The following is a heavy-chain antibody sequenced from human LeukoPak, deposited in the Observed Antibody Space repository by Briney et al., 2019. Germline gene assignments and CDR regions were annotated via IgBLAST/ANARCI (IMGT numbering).Heavy chain of an antibody. V-gene: IGHV1-8*01. CDR3: ARGGVTMVRGVFFPYYYYGMDV. D-gene: IGHD3-10*01. J-gene: IGHJ6*02. CDR2: MNPNSGNT. CDR1: GYTFTSYD. Sequence: SVKVSCKASGYTFTSYDINWVRQATGQGLEWMGWMNPNSGNTGYAQKFQGRVTMTRNTSISTAYMELSSLRSEDTAVYYCARGGVTMVRGVFFPYYYYGMDVWGQGTTVTVSS.